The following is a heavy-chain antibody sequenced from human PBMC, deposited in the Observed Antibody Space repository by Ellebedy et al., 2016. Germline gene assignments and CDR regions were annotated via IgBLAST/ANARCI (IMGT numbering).Heavy chain of an antibody. CDR1: GDSISSGSYF. D-gene: IGHD3-9*01. CDR3: ARVAKDHNILTGNSIDYYGMDV. V-gene: IGHV4-39*07. CDR2: IYYGGTS. J-gene: IGHJ6*02. Sequence: SETLSLXXTVSGDSISSGSYFWVWVRQPPGKGLEWIGSIYYGGTSSYDPSLKSRVTISIDTSKNQFSLKLTSVTAADTAVYYCARVAKDHNILTGNSIDYYGMDVWGQGTTVTVSS.